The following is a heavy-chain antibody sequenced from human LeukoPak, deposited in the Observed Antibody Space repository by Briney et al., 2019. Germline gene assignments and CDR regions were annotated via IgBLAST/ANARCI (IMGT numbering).Heavy chain of an antibody. D-gene: IGHD4-11*01. J-gene: IGHJ6*03. CDR1: GFTFSSYA. CDR2: MSGSGGST. Sequence: PGGSLRLSCAASGFTFSSYAMSWVRQAPGKGLEWVSGMSGSGGSTYYADCVKGRFTISRENSKNTLFLQMNSLRAEDTAVYYCASDYPLYFYYTDVWGKGTTVTVSS. CDR3: ASDYPLYFYYTDV. V-gene: IGHV3-23*01.